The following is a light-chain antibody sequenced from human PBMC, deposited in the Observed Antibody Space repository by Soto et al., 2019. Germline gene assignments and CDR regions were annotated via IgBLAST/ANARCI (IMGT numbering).Light chain of an antibody. CDR2: AAS. CDR3: HQYNSWPRGT. CDR1: QTISSY. Sequence: EVVLTQSPATLSLSPGERATLSCRASQTISSYLAWYQQKPGQAPRLLIYAASKRATGIPVRFSGSGSGTDFTLTISSLEPEDSAVYYCHQYNSWPRGTFGPGTKVEIK. V-gene: IGKV3-11*01. J-gene: IGKJ3*01.